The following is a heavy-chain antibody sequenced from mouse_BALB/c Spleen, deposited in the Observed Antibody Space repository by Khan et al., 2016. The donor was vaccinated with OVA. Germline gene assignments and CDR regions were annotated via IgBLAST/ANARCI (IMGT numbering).Heavy chain of an antibody. J-gene: IGHJ2*01. CDR1: GYTFTNYW. V-gene: IGHV1-5*01. CDR2: IYPGNSDT. Sequence: VQLKQSGTVLARPGASVKMSCKASGYTFTNYWMHWVKQRPGQGLEWIGTIYPGNSDTNYNQKFTGKAKLTAVTSTSTASMELSSLTSQDSAVYYRARKGFGNYEICDYWAQGTTLTVSS. D-gene: IGHD2-1*01. CDR3: ARKGFGNYEICDY.